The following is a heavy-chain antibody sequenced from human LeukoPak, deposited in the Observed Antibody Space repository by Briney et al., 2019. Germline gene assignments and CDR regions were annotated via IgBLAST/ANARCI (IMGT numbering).Heavy chain of an antibody. CDR2: IYHSGST. CDR3: ARTYAAGENYYYMDV. CDR1: GGSISSSNW. D-gene: IGHD3-16*01. J-gene: IGHJ6*03. V-gene: IGHV4-4*02. Sequence: PSETLSLTCAVSGGSISSSNWWSWVRQPPGKGLEWIGEIYHSGSTNYNPSLKSRVTISVDTSKNQFSLKLSSVTAADTAVYYCARTYAAGENYYYMDVWGKGTTVTVSS.